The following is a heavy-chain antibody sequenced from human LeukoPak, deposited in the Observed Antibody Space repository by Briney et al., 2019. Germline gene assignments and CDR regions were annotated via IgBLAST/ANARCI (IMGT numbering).Heavy chain of an antibody. V-gene: IGHV1-18*01. CDR2: ISAYNGNT. D-gene: IGHD4-11*01. CDR1: GGTFSSYA. J-gene: IGHJ4*02. Sequence: RASVKVSCKASGGTFSSYAISWVRQAPGQGLEWMGWISAYNGNTNYAQKLQGRVTMTTDTSTSTAYMELRSLRSDDTAVYYCARKGLTTVTYDYWGQGTLVTVSS. CDR3: ARKGLTTVTYDY.